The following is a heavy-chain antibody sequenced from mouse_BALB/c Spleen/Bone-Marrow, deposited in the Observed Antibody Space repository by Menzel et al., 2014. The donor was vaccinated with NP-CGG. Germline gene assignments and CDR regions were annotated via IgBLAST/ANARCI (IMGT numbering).Heavy chain of an antibody. V-gene: IGHV2-6-7*01. Sequence: QVQLQQSGPGLVAPSQSLSITCTVSGFSLTGYGVNWVRQPPGKGLEWLGMIWGDGSTDYNSALKSRLSISKDNSKSQVFLKMNSLQTDDTARYYCARTLGHYAMDYWGRGTSVTVSS. CDR3: ARTLGHYAMDY. CDR2: IWGDGST. D-gene: IGHD4-1*01. CDR1: GFSLTGYG. J-gene: IGHJ4*01.